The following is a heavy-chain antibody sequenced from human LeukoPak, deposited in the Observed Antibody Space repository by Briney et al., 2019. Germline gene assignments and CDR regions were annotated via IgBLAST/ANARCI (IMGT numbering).Heavy chain of an antibody. CDR1: GFNFFTYG. CDR2: IWYDGSNK. CDR3: ARLAYCGGDCYWFDL. V-gene: IGHV3-33*01. J-gene: IGHJ2*01. Sequence: PGGSLRLSCAASGFNFFTYGMHWVGQAPGKGLEWVAVIWYDGSNKHYADSVKGRFTISRDNSKSTLYLQMNSLRAEDTAVYYCARLAYCGGDCYWFDLWGRGTLVTISS. D-gene: IGHD2-21*02.